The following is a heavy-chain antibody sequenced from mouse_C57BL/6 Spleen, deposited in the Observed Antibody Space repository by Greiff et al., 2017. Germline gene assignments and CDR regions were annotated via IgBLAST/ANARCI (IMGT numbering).Heavy chain of an antibody. D-gene: IGHD2-4*01. CDR1: GYTFTDYY. Sequence: QVQLQQSGAELVRPGASVKLSCKASGYTFTDYYINWVKQRPGQGLEWIARIYPGSGNTYYNEKFKGKATLTAEKSSSTAYMQLSSLTSEDSAVYFCARSTYDLFAYWGQGTLVTVSA. CDR3: ARSTYDLFAY. CDR2: IYPGSGNT. J-gene: IGHJ3*01. V-gene: IGHV1-76*01.